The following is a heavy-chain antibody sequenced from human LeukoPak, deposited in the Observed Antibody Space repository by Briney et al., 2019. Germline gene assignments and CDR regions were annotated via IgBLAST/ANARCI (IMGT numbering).Heavy chain of an antibody. CDR2: IYTHGNT. Sequence: SETLSLTCTVSGGSINNYYGSWIRQPAGKGLEWTGRIYTHGNTNYNPSLKSRVTMSVDPSKNQFSLKLSSVTAADTAVYYCARGRYCSADICSGGDAFDIWGQGTMVSVSS. D-gene: IGHD2-15*01. CDR1: GGSINNYY. V-gene: IGHV4-4*07. J-gene: IGHJ3*02. CDR3: ARGRYCSADICSGGDAFDI.